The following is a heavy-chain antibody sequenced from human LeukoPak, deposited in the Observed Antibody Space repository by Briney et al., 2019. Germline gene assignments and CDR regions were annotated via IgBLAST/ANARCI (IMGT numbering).Heavy chain of an antibody. D-gene: IGHD5-24*01. V-gene: IGHV4-4*02. Sequence: PSETLSLTCAVSGGSISSSNWWSWVRQPPGKGLEWIGEIYHSGSTNYNPSLKSRVTISVDKSKNQFSLKLSSVTAADTAVYYCAGLLRRDGYNFFGYWGQGTLVTVSS. CDR2: IYHSGST. CDR3: AGLLRRDGYNFFGY. J-gene: IGHJ4*02. CDR1: GGSISSSNW.